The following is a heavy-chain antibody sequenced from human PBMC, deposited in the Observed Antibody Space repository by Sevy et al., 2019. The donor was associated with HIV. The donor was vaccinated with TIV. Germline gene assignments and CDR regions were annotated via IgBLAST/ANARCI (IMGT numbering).Heavy chain of an antibody. J-gene: IGHJ3*02. CDR1: GFTFNTYT. Sequence: GWSLRLSCAASGFTFNTYTMNWVRQAPGEGLEWVSSISSSGNYIYYADSVKGRFTISRDNAKNSLFLQMNNLRAEDTAVYYCARPYGTGSWEAFDIWGQGTMVTVS. D-gene: IGHD3-10*01. CDR3: ARPYGTGSWEAFDI. CDR2: ISSSGNYI. V-gene: IGHV3-21*01.